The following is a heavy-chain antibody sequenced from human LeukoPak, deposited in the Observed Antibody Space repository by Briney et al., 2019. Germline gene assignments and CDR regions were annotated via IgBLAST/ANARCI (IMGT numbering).Heavy chain of an antibody. D-gene: IGHD6-13*01. CDR3: ASHGYSSSWYYFDY. J-gene: IGHJ4*02. CDR2: IYYSGNT. Sequence: SETLSLTCTVSGGSISSSSYYWGWIRQPPGKGLERIGSIYYSGNTYYNPSLKSRVTISVDTSKNQFSLKLSSVTAADTAVYYCASHGYSSSWYYFDYWGQGTLVTVSS. V-gene: IGHV4-39*01. CDR1: GGSISSSSYY.